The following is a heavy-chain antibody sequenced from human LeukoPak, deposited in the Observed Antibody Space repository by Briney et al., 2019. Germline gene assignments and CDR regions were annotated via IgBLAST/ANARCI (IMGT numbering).Heavy chain of an antibody. CDR2: ISSSSSYI. CDR3: ARHPQAHYGDYGTDYYYYMDV. Sequence: GGSLRLSCAASGFTFSSYSMNWVRRAPGKGLEWVSSISSSSSYIYYADPVKGRFTISRDNAKNSLYLQMNSLRAEDTAVYYCARHPQAHYGDYGTDYYYYMDVWGKGTTVTVSS. V-gene: IGHV3-21*01. J-gene: IGHJ6*03. D-gene: IGHD4-17*01. CDR1: GFTFSSYS.